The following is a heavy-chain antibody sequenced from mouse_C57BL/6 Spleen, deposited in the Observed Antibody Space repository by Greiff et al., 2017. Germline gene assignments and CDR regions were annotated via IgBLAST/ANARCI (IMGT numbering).Heavy chain of an antibody. CDR1: GYTFTSYW. CDR3: ARRDYGSSEDY. Sequence: QVQLQQPGAELVRPGSSVKLSCKASGYTFTSYWMDWVKQRPGQGLEWIGNIYPSDSETHYNQKFKDKATLTVDKSSSTAYMQLSSLTSEDSAVYYCARRDYGSSEDYWGQGTTLTVSS. D-gene: IGHD1-1*01. J-gene: IGHJ2*01. CDR2: IYPSDSET. V-gene: IGHV1-61*01.